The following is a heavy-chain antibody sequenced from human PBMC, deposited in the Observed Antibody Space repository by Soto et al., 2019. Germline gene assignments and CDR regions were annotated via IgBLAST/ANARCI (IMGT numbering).Heavy chain of an antibody. CDR1: GGSFSGYY. D-gene: IGHD2-2*01. CDR3: ARTGLESYANTPFDY. V-gene: IGHV4-34*01. CDR2: INHSGST. Sequence: QVQLQQWGAGLLKPSETLSLTCAVYGGSFSGYYWRWIRQPPGKGLEWIGEINHSGSTNYNPSLKSRVTISVDTSKNQFSLKLSSVTAADTAVYYCARTGLESYANTPFDYWGQGTLVTVSS. J-gene: IGHJ4*02.